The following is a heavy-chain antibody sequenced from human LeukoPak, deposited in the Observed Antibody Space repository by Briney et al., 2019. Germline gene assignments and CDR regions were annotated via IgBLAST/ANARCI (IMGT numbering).Heavy chain of an antibody. D-gene: IGHD5-18*01. CDR1: GFTFDDYA. CDR3: AKPDTAMANLDY. V-gene: IGHV3-43*02. CDR2: ISGDGGST. Sequence: GGSLRLSCAASGFTFDDYAMHWVRQAPGKGLEWVSLISGDGGSTYYADSVKGRFTISRDNSRNSLYLQMNSLRTQDTALYYCAKPDTAMANLDYWGQGALVTVSS. J-gene: IGHJ4*02.